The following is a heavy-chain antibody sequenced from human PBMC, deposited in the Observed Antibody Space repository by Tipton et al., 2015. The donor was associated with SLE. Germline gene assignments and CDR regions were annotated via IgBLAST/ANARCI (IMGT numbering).Heavy chain of an antibody. D-gene: IGHD6-13*01. V-gene: IGHV4-31*03. CDR1: GGSITSGGNY. CDR2: IGYSGTT. J-gene: IGHJ5*02. Sequence: TLSLTCNVSGGSITSGGNYWSWIRQHPGKGLEWIGYIGYSGTTYYNPSLKSRVTISADMSKNQFSLKVTSVTAADTAVYYCARRVAAAGRTEWFVPWGQGTLVTVSS. CDR3: ARRVAAAGRTEWFVP.